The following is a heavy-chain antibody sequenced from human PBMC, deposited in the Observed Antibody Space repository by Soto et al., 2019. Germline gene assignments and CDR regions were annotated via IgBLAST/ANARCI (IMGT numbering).Heavy chain of an antibody. CDR3: ARAPTVVLPFYGLDV. CDR2: ISSSDSFI. J-gene: IGHJ6*02. V-gene: IGHV3-11*01. D-gene: IGHD2-2*01. Sequence: QVQLVESGGGLVKPGGSLRLSCTASGFTFSDYYMSWIRQAPGKGLEWVSRISSSDSFIYYEDSVKGRFTISRDNAKNTLYLQMNSLRADDTDVYYCARAPTVVLPFYGLDVWGQWTTICVSS. CDR1: GFTFSDYY.